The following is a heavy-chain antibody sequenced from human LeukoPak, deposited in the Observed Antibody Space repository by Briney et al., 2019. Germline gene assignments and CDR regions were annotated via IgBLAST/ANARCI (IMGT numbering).Heavy chain of an antibody. D-gene: IGHD3-10*01. V-gene: IGHV4-59*01. CDR3: ARTAKYYYGSETYYFFDS. CDR2: ISYTGST. CDR1: GGSISRYY. J-gene: IGHJ4*02. Sequence: SETLSLTCTVAGGSISRYYWSWIRQPPGKGLEWIGYISYTGSTTYNSSLKSRVTISLDTSQNQFSLKLTSLTPAYTAVYYCARTAKYYYGSETYYFFDSWGQGTLVTVSS.